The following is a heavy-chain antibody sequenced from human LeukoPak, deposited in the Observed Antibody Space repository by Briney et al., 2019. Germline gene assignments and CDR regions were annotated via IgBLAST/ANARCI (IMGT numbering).Heavy chain of an antibody. CDR1: GGSISSYF. V-gene: IGHV4-59*01. Sequence: SETLPLTCTVSGGSISSYFWSWIRQPPGKGLEWIGYIYYSGSTNYNPSLKSRVTISVDTSKNQFSLKLSSVTAADTAVYYCARDYYGSGSYSHTAYYYYYMDVWGKGTTVTVSS. CDR3: ARDYYGSGSYSHTAYYYYYMDV. D-gene: IGHD3-10*01. J-gene: IGHJ6*03. CDR2: IYYSGST.